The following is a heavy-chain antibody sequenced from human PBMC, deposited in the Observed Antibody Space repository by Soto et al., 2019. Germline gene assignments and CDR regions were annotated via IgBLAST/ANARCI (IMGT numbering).Heavy chain of an antibody. J-gene: IGHJ4*02. D-gene: IGHD3-22*01. CDR2: ISSSGLTT. CDR1: GFTFSSYE. V-gene: IGHV3-48*03. Sequence: EVRLVESGGALVPPGGSLRLTCEASGFTFSSYEMNWVRQAPGKGLEWLSYISSSGLTTYYADSVKGRFTVSRDNAKNSLFLQMSSLRADDTAVYYCARGMIEVPHSTDYWGQGTLVTVSS. CDR3: ARGMIEVPHSTDY.